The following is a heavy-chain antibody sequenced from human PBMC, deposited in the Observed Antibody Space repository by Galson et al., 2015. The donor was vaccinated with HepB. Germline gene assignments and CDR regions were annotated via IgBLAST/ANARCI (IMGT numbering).Heavy chain of an antibody. Sequence: SVKVSCKASGGTFSTYAISWVRQAPGQGLEWMGGIIPIIHTPNYAQKFQGRVTITADESTSTAYMELSNLKSEDTAVYYCAKVRGGDDPYSSGWYYDYWGQGTLVTVSS. CDR2: IIPIIHTP. J-gene: IGHJ4*02. CDR3: AKVRGGDDPYSSGWYYDY. V-gene: IGHV1-69*13. CDR1: GGTFSTYA. D-gene: IGHD6-19*01.